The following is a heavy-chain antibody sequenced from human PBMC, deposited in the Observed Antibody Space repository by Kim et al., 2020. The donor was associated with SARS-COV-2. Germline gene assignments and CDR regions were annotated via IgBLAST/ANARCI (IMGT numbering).Heavy chain of an antibody. CDR2: VRNDGSNK. Sequence: GGSLRLSCAASGFTFSSYGMNWVRQAPGKGLEWVAVVRNDGSNKYYADSVKGRFTVSRDNSKNTLYLQMNSLRAEDTAVYYCARDRRYYYYYGMDVWGQGTTVTVSS. J-gene: IGHJ6*02. V-gene: IGHV3-33*01. CDR1: GFTFSSYG. CDR3: ARDRRYYYYYGMDV.